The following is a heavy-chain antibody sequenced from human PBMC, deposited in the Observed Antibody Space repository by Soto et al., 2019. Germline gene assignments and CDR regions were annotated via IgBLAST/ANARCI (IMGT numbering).Heavy chain of an antibody. Sequence: SETLSLTCTVSGGSISSYYWSWIRQPPGKGLEWIGYIYYSGSTNSNPSLKSRVTISVDTSKNQFSLKLSSVTTADTAVYYCARRHITTDAFDIWGQGTMVTVSS. CDR1: GGSISSYY. J-gene: IGHJ3*02. D-gene: IGHD3-22*01. CDR2: IYYSGST. V-gene: IGHV4-59*01. CDR3: ARRHITTDAFDI.